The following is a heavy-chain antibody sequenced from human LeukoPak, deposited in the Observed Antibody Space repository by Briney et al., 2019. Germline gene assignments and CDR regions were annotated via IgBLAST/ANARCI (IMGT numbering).Heavy chain of an antibody. J-gene: IGHJ6*02. D-gene: IGHD3-3*01. Sequence: ASVKVSYKASGYTFTSYDINWVRQAPGQGLEWMGWMNPNSGNTGYAQKFQGRGTMTRNTSISTAYMELSSLRSEDTAVYYCARSTYYPQITIFGVAHLKYYYYYGMDVWGQGTTATVSS. CDR3: ARSTYYPQITIFGVAHLKYYYYYGMDV. CDR2: MNPNSGNT. V-gene: IGHV1-8*01. CDR1: GYTFTSYD.